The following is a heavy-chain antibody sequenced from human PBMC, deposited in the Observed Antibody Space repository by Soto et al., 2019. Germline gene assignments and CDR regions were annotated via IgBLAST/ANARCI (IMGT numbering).Heavy chain of an antibody. Sequence: QVQLVQSAHEAKKPGASVKVSCKASGYTFSNFGIGWVRQAPGQGPEWMGWISTADGNTNYAQKVQERVTTTTDTSTTTAYMALRTLRSDATAIYYCARCAFASGGWYFGSFELWGQGTLVTVSS. J-gene: IGHJ3*01. V-gene: IGHV1-18*01. CDR3: ARCAFASGGWYFGSFEL. CDR2: ISTADGNT. CDR1: GYTFSNFG. D-gene: IGHD6-19*01.